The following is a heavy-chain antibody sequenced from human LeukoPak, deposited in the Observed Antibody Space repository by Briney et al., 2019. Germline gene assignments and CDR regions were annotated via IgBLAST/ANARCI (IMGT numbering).Heavy chain of an antibody. Sequence: PGGSLRLSCAASGFTFNSYAMSWVRQAPGKGLEWVSGISGSGGSTNYADSVKGRFTISRDNSKNTLYLQMNSLRAEDTAVYYCAKDSRYSGNHKAFDIWGQGTMVTVSS. V-gene: IGHV3-23*01. CDR3: AKDSRYSGNHKAFDI. D-gene: IGHD1-26*01. J-gene: IGHJ3*02. CDR1: GFTFNSYA. CDR2: ISGSGGST.